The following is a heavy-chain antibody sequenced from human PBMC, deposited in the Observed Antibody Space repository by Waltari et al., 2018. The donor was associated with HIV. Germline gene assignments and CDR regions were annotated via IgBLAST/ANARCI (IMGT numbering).Heavy chain of an antibody. CDR1: GFTFSTYN. V-gene: IGHV3-21*01. J-gene: IGHJ4*02. Sequence: EVQLVDSGGGLVKPGGSQRLSLAVSGFTFSTYNMAWVRQAPGKGLEWVSSISFSRDYIYYADSVKGRFTISRDNAKNSLFLQMNSLRDEDTAVYYCARFGPGSGNFFFDYWDQGTLVTVSS. CDR2: ISFSRDYI. CDR3: ARFGPGSGNFFFDY. D-gene: IGHD2-15*01.